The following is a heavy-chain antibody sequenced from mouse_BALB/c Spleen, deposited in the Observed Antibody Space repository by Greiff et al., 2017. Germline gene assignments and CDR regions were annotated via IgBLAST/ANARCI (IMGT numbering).Heavy chain of an antibody. V-gene: IGHV1-80*01. CDR3: AREGPYRYFDV. Sequence: QVQLQQSGAELVRPGTSVKVSCKASGYAFSSYWMNWVKQRPGQGLEWIGQIYPGDGDTNYNGKFKGKATLTADKSSSTAYMQLSSLTSEDSAVYFCAREGPYRYFDVWGAGTTVTVSS. CDR1: GYAFSSYW. J-gene: IGHJ1*01. CDR2: IYPGDGDT.